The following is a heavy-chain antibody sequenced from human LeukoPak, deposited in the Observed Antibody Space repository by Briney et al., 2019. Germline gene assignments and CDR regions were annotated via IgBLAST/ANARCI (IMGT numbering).Heavy chain of an antibody. J-gene: IGHJ4*02. Sequence: MPSQTLSLTCTVSGGSISSGDYYWSWIRQPPGKGLEWIGYIYYSGSTYYNPSLKSRVTMSVDTSKKQFSLKLSSVTAADTAVYYCARGGWGDGYNPPFDYWGQGTLVTVSP. D-gene: IGHD5-24*01. CDR2: IYYSGST. CDR1: GGSISSGDYY. V-gene: IGHV4-30-4*01. CDR3: ARGGWGDGYNPPFDY.